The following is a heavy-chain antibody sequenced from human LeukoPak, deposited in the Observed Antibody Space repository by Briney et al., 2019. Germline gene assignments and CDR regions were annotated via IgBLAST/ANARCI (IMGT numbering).Heavy chain of an antibody. CDR1: GFTFSSYA. V-gene: IGHV3-30-3*01. CDR2: ISYDGSNK. D-gene: IGHD3-3*01. J-gene: IGHJ4*02. Sequence: GRSLRLSCAASGFTFSSYAMHWVRQAPGKGLEWVAVISYDGSNKYYADSVKGRFTISRDNSKNTLYLQMNSLRAEDTAVYYCARVGYYDFWSGSNAPFDYWGQGTLVTASS. CDR3: ARVGYYDFWSGSNAPFDY.